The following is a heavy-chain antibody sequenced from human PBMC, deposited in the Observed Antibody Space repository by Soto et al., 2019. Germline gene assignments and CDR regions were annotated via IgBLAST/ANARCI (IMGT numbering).Heavy chain of an antibody. J-gene: IGHJ6*02. CDR3: ARYLYIYGVPSGEYAMDV. Sequence: SETLSLTCTVSGGSISGYYWSWIRQPPGKGLEWIGYIYSSGSTNYNPSLKSRVTISVDTSKNQFSLKLSSVTAADTAMYYCARYLYIYGVPSGEYAMDVWGQGTTVTVSS. D-gene: IGHD5-18*01. V-gene: IGHV4-59*01. CDR1: GGSISGYY. CDR2: IYSSGST.